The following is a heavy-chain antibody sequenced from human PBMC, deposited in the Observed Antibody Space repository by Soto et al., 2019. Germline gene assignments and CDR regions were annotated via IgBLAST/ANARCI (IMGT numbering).Heavy chain of an antibody. CDR1: GGSISSTNW. Sequence: QVQLQESGPGLVKPSGTLSLTCAVSGGSISSTNWWSWVRQPPGKGLEWIGEIYHSGSTNYNPSLKSRLTIALAKAKNPFPLTLNSLAAADTAGYYCATLQWGGYWGQGTLVTVSS. CDR3: ATLQWGGY. CDR2: IYHSGST. V-gene: IGHV4-4*02. D-gene: IGHD1-26*01. J-gene: IGHJ4*02.